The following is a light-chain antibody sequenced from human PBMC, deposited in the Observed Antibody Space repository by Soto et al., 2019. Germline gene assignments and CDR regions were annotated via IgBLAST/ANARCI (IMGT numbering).Light chain of an antibody. V-gene: IGKV1-33*01. CDR1: QNINKY. J-gene: IGKJ4*01. CDR2: DAS. Sequence: DIQRTESPSSLSASVGDRVTITCKASQNINKYLNWYQQKPGRAPKLLIYDASNLEAGVPSRFSGSGSGTDFTLTISSLKNEDFATYYCHQLNNYTLTFGGGTKVDIK. CDR3: HQLNNYTLT.